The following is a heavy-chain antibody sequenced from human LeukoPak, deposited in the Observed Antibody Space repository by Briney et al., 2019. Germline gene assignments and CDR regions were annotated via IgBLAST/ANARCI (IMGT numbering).Heavy chain of an antibody. Sequence: PGGSLRLSCAASGFTFSSYRMNWVRQAPGKGLQWVSSISSSSSYIYYADSVKGRFTISRDNAKNSLYLQMNSLRAEDTAVYYCARDNPGASGSFDYWGQGTLVTVSS. CDR3: ARDNPGASGSFDY. J-gene: IGHJ4*02. V-gene: IGHV3-21*01. CDR1: GFTFSSYR. CDR2: ISSSSSYI. D-gene: IGHD3-3*01.